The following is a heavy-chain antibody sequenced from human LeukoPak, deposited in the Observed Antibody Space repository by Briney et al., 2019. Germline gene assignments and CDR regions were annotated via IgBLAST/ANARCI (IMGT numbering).Heavy chain of an antibody. V-gene: IGHV1-18*01. J-gene: IGHJ4*02. CDR1: GYIFTTYG. CDR2: VSAYNGNT. CDR3: LRDAIQRRLTPDY. Sequence: ASVKVSCKASGYIFTTYGISWVRQAPGQGLEWMGWVSAYNGNTNYAQNLQGRVTMTTDTSTSTAYMELTTLRSDDTAVYYCLRDAIQRRLTPDYWGQGTLVTVSS. D-gene: IGHD3-3*01.